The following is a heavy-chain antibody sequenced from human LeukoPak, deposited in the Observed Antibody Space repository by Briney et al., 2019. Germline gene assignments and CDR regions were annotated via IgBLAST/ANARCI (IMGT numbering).Heavy chain of an antibody. D-gene: IGHD6-13*01. J-gene: IGHJ6*02. CDR2: IYHTGST. CDR3: ARLGDQQQLVLTSYYGMDV. Sequence: SETLFLTCTVSGASISSYYWNWIRQPPGRGPEWIGYIYHTGSTNYNPSLKSRVTLSVDTSKNQFSLKLTSVTGADTAVYYCARLGDQQQLVLTSYYGMDVWGQGTTVTVSS. V-gene: IGHV4-59*01. CDR1: GASISSYY.